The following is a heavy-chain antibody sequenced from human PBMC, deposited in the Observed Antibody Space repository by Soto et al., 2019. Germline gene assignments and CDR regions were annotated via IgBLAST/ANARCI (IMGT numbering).Heavy chain of an antibody. CDR1: GFTFSDYY. J-gene: IGHJ4*02. Sequence: QVQLVESGGGLVKPGGSLRLSCAASGFTFSDYYMSWLRQAPGKGLEWVSYISSRSSTIFYADSVKGRFTISRDNVKNSLYLQMNSLRAEYTAVYYCASGTNGAFFVYWGQGILVTVSS. D-gene: IGHD2-8*01. V-gene: IGHV3-11*01. CDR3: ASGTNGAFFVY. CDR2: ISSRSSTI.